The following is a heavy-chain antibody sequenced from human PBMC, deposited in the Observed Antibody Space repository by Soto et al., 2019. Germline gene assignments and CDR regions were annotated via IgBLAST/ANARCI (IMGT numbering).Heavy chain of an antibody. CDR1: GGSFSGYY. J-gene: IGHJ5*02. CDR2: INQSGST. D-gene: IGHD1-26*01. V-gene: IGHV4-34*01. Sequence: SETLSLTCAVYGGSFSGYYWSWIRQPPGKGLEWIGEINQSGSTNYNPSLKSRVTISVDTSKNQFFLELSSVTAADTAVYYCASTSVGATEWFDPWGQGTLVTVSS. CDR3: ASTSVGATEWFDP.